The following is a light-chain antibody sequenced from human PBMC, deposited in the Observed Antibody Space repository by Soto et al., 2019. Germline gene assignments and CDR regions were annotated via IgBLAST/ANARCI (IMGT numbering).Light chain of an antibody. J-gene: IGKJ2*01. CDR1: QSVSSH. CDR2: AAS. CDR3: QQRYKTSLSS. Sequence: DIQMTQSPSSLSASVGDRVTITCRASQSVSSHLNWYQHRPGKAPKLLIYAASSLQSGVPSRFSGSGSGTDFALTITSLQPEDSATYHCQQRYKTSLSSFGQGTKVDIK. V-gene: IGKV1-39*01.